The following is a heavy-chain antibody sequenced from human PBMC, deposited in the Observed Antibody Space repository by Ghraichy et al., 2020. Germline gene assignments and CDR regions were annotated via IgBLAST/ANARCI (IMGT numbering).Heavy chain of an antibody. Sequence: ASVKVSCKVSGYSLSEKSMHWVRLVPGKGLEWMGGFTPEDGETVYARKFQGRLTMTEDTSTDTAYMELTSLRSDDTASYYCATDIYCDNADCRDYWGQGTLVTVSS. J-gene: IGHJ4*02. V-gene: IGHV1-24*01. D-gene: IGHD2-21*01. CDR3: ATDIYCDNADCRDY. CDR1: GYSLSEKS. CDR2: FTPEDGET.